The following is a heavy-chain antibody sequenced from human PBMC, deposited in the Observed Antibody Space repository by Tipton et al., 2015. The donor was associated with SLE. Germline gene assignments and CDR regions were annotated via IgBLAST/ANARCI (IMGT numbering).Heavy chain of an antibody. J-gene: IGHJ4*02. D-gene: IGHD3-22*01. CDR2: IYYSGST. V-gene: IGHV4-59*08. CDR1: GGSISSYY. Sequence: LRLSCTVSGGSISSYYWSWIRQPPGKGLEWIGYIYYSGSTNYNPSLKSRVTISVDTPKNQFSLKLSSVTAADTAVYYCARRLSSGHYFDYWGQGTLVTVSS. CDR3: ARRLSSGHYFDY.